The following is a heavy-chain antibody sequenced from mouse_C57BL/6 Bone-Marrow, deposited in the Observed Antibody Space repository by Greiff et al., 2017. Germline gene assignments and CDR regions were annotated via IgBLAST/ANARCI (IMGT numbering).Heavy chain of an antibody. V-gene: IGHV5-4*01. CDR1: GFTFSSYA. CDR3: ARDYDYVYYAMDY. Sequence: EVQLVESGGGLVKPGGSLKLSCAASGFTFSSYAMSWVRQTPEKRLEWVATISDGGSYTYYPDNVKGRFTISRDNAKNNLYLQMSHLKSEDTARYYCARDYDYVYYAMDYWGQGTSVTVSS. CDR2: ISDGGSYT. D-gene: IGHD2-4*01. J-gene: IGHJ4*01.